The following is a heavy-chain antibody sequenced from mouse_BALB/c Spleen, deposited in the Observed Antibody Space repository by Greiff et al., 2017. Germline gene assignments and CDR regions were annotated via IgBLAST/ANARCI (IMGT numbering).Heavy chain of an antibody. CDR1: GFTFSSYG. CDR2: INSNGGST. D-gene: IGHD2-13*01. V-gene: IGHV5-6-3*01. Sequence: EVQRVESGGGLVQPGGSLKLSCAASGFTFSSYGMSWVRQTPDKRLELVATINSNGGSTYYPDSVKGRFTISRDNAKNTLYLQMSSLKSEDTAMYYCARGYGDYDWFAYWGQGTLVTVSA. CDR3: ARGYGDYDWFAY. J-gene: IGHJ3*01.